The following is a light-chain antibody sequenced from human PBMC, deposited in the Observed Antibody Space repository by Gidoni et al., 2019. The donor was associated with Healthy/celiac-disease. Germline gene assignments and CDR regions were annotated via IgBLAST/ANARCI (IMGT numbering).Light chain of an antibody. V-gene: IGKV3-20*01. J-gene: IGKJ1*01. CDR1: QSVSSSY. Sequence: EIVLTQSPGTLSLSPGERATLSCRASQSVSSSYLAWYQQKPGQAPRLLIYGASSRATGIPDRFSGSGSGTDFTLTISRLEPEDFAVYYCQQYGSSPPWTFXHXTKVEIK. CDR2: GAS. CDR3: QQYGSSPPWT.